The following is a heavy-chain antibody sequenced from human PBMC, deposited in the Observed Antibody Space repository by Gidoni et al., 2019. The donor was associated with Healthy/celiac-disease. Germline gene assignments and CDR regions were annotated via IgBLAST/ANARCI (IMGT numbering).Heavy chain of an antibody. CDR2: ISAYNGNT. V-gene: IGHV1-18*04. CDR1: GYTFTSYG. D-gene: IGHD6-13*01. CDR3: ARETRGYSSSWGYYYYMDV. J-gene: IGHJ6*03. Sequence: QVQLVQSGAEVKKPGASVKVSCKASGYTFTSYGISWVRQAPGQGLEWMGWISAYNGNTNYAQKLQGRVTMTTDTSTSTAYMELRSLRSDDTAVYYCARETRGYSSSWGYYYYMDVWGKGTTVTVSS.